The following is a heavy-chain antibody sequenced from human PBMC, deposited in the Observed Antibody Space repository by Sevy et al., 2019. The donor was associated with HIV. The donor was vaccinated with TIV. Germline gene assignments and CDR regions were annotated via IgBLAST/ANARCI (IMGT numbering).Heavy chain of an antibody. J-gene: IGHJ6*02. CDR1: GFTFSSYS. D-gene: IGHD2-2*01. CDR2: ISSSSYI. Sequence: GGSLRLSCAASGFTFSSYSMNWVRQAPGKGLEWVSSISSSSYIYYADSVKGRFTISRDNAKNSLYLQMNSLRAEDTAVYYCARYCSSTSCYYYYGMDVWGQGTTVTVSS. CDR3: ARYCSSTSCYYYYGMDV. V-gene: IGHV3-21*01.